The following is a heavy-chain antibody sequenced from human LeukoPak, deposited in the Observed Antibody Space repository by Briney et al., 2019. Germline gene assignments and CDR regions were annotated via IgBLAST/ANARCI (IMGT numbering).Heavy chain of an antibody. CDR3: ARVQAYYDFWSGYYYYYYYMDV. D-gene: IGHD3-3*01. J-gene: IGHJ6*03. V-gene: IGHV3-7*01. CDR1: GFTFSSYW. CDR2: IKQDGSEK. Sequence: GGSLRLSCAASGFTFSSYWMSWVRQAPGKGLEWVANIKQDGSEKYYVDSVKGRFTISRDNAKNSLYLQMNSLRAEDTAVYYCARVQAYYDFWSGYYYYYYYMDVRGKGTTVTVSS.